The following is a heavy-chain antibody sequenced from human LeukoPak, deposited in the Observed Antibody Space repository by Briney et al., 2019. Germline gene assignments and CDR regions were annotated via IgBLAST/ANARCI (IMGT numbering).Heavy chain of an antibody. V-gene: IGHV4-34*01. CDR3: ARAHGARFCYSCCMDV. CDR1: GGSFSGYY. CDR2: INHSGST. D-gene: IGHD3-16*01. J-gene: IGHJ6*03. Sequence: SETLSLTCAVYGGSFSGYYWSWIRQPPGKGLEWIGEINHSGSTNYNPSLKSRVTISVDTSKNQFSLKLSSVTAADTAVDYYARAHGARFCYSCCMDVWGKGTTITVSS.